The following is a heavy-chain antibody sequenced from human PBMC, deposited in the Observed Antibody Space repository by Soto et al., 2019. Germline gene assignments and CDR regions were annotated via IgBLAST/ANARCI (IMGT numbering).Heavy chain of an antibody. J-gene: IGHJ5*02. CDR2: IYSGGST. CDR1: GFTVSSNY. CDR3: AREDYGGNAGWFDP. V-gene: IGHV3-53*01. Sequence: GGSLRLSCAASGFTVSSNYMSWVRQAPGKGLEWVSVIYSGGSTYYADSVKGRFTISRDNSKNTLYLQMNSLRAEDTAVYYCAREDYGGNAGWFDPWGQGTLVTVSS. D-gene: IGHD4-17*01.